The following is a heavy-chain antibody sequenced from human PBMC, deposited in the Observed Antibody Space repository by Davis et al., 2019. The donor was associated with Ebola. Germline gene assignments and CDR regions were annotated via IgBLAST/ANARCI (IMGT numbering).Heavy chain of an antibody. CDR1: GGSISSYY. J-gene: IGHJ4*02. V-gene: IGHV4-59*01. Sequence: MPSETLFLTCTVSGGSISSYYWSWIRQPPGKGLEWIGYIYYSGSTNYNPSLKSRVTISVDTSKNQFSLKLSSVTAADTAVYYCARVGPQEEGLDYWGQGTLVTVSS. CDR3: ARVGPQEEGLDY. CDR2: IYYSGST.